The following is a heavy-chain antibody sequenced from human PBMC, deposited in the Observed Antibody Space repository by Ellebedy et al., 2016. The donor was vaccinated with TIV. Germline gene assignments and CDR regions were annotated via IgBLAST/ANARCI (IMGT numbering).Heavy chain of an antibody. CDR1: GFTFSSYG. V-gene: IGHV3-30*18. CDR2: ISYDGSNK. CDR3: AKQWLNWYFDL. D-gene: IGHD6-19*01. J-gene: IGHJ2*01. Sequence: GGSLRLXXAASGFTFSSYGMHWVRQAPGKGLEWVAVISYDGSNKYYADSVKGRFTISRDNSKNTLYLQMNSQRAEDTAVYYCAKQWLNWYFDLWGRGTLVTVSS.